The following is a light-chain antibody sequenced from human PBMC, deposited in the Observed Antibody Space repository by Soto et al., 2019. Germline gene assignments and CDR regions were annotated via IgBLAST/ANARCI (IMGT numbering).Light chain of an antibody. J-gene: IGKJ2*01. CDR1: QSVSSSY. Sequence: EIVLTQSPDTLSLSPGERATLSCRASQSVSSSYFAWYQQKPGQAPSLLIYGASNRATGIPDSFSGSGSGTDFTLTISRLEPEDFAVYYCQQYDSSPPKYTFGQGTKLEIK. CDR3: QQYDSSPPKYT. CDR2: GAS. V-gene: IGKV3-20*01.